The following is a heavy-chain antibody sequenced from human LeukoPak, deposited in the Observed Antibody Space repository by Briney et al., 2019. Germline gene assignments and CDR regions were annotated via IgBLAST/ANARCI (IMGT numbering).Heavy chain of an antibody. V-gene: IGHV3-23*01. CDR3: AKDGEARQKWELPSGSGFDY. CDR2: ISGSGGST. D-gene: IGHD1-26*01. J-gene: IGHJ4*02. Sequence: QPGGSLRLSCAASGFTFSSYAMSWVRQAPGKGLEWVSAISGSGGSTYYADSVKGRFTISRDNSKNTLYLQMNSLRAEDTAVYYCAKDGEARQKWELPSGSGFDYWGQGTLVTVSS. CDR1: GFTFSSYA.